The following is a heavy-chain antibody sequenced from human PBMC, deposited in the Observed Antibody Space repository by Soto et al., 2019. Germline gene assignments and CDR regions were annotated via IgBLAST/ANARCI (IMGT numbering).Heavy chain of an antibody. CDR1: GYTFTSYA. J-gene: IGHJ4*02. CDR3: ARAQGGYSGSYRFDY. Sequence: ASVKVSCKASGYTFTSYAIHWVRQAPGQRLEWMGWINAGNGNTKYSQKFQGRVTITRDTSASTAYMELSSLRSEDTAVYYCARAQGGYSGSYRFDYWGQGTLVTVSS. D-gene: IGHD1-26*01. V-gene: IGHV1-3*01. CDR2: INAGNGNT.